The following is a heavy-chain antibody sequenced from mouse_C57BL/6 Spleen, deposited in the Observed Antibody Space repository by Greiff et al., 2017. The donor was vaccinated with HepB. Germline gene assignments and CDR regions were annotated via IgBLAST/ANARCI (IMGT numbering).Heavy chain of an antibody. CDR3: ARNWDGYYPAWCAY. J-gene: IGHJ3*01. Sequence: QVQLQQSGPGLVQPSQRLSITCTVSGFSLTSYGVHWVRQSPGKGLEWLGVIWSGGSTDYNAAFISRLSISKDNSKSQVFFRMNSLQADDTAIYYCARNWDGYYPAWCAYWGQGTLVTVSA. CDR1: GFSLTSYG. D-gene: IGHD2-3*01. CDR2: IWSGGST. V-gene: IGHV2-2*01.